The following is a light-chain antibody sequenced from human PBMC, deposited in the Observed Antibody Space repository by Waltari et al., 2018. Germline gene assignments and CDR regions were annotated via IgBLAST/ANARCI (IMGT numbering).Light chain of an antibody. CDR2: DVS. CDR1: SRDVGTYTY. V-gene: IGLV2-11*01. J-gene: IGLJ3*02. CDR3: CSYTVSNTLL. Sequence: QSALTQPRSVSGSPGQSVTISCTGTSRDVGTYTYVSWHQQHPGQAPKLIIFDVSKRPSGVPDRFSGSKSGDTASLTISGLQAEDEADYYCCSYTVSNTLLFGGGTKLTVL.